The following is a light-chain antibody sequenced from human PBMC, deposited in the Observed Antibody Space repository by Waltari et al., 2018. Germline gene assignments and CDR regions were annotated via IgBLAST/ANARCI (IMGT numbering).Light chain of an antibody. CDR1: SSDVGSYNL. Sequence: QSALTQPASVSGSPGQSITISCTGTSSDVGSYNLVSWYQQHPGKAPKPMIYEDTKRPSGVSDRFSGSKSGNTAALTISGLQAEDGADYYCCSYAGSSPHVVFGGGTKLTVL. V-gene: IGLV2-23*01. J-gene: IGLJ2*01. CDR2: EDT. CDR3: CSYAGSSPHVV.